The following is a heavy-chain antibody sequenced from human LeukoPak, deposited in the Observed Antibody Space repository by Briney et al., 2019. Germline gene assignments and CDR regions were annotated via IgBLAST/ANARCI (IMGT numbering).Heavy chain of an antibody. CDR2: VYHDGSDT. CDR3: ARFLHGNPLDY. V-gene: IGHV5-51*01. CDR1: GDTFTDTY. Sequence: GESLKISCQASGDTFTDTYIAWVRQMAGKGLEWMGIVYHDGSDTRYSPSLQGQVTISDDQSISTAYLQWTSLKTSDTAMYYCARFLHGNPLDYWGQGTLVTVSS. J-gene: IGHJ4*02. D-gene: IGHD1-14*01.